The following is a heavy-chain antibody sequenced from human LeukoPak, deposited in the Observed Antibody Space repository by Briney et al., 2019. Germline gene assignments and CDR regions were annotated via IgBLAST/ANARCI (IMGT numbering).Heavy chain of an antibody. CDR3: ARSPVVVVGNYYYGLDV. CDR1: GYTFTSYD. CDR2: MNPNSGNT. Sequence: ASVKVSCKASGYTFTSYDSNWVRQATGQGLEWRGWMNPNSGNTGYAQKFQGRVTMTRNTSISTAYMELSSLRSEDTAVYYCARSPVVVVGNYYYGLDVWGQGTTVTVSS. D-gene: IGHD2-15*01. J-gene: IGHJ6*02. V-gene: IGHV1-8*01.